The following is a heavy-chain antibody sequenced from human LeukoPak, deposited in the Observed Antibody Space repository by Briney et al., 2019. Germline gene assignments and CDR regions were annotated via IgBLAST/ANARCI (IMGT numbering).Heavy chain of an antibody. CDR3: ARGVRSGYDFDY. Sequence: GGSLRLSCAPSGFSFSSYAMSWVRQAPGKGLEWVSAMSSSDDGRYYAASVRGRFTISRDTSRSTLYLQMDSLRAEDAAVYYCARGVRSGYDFDYWGQGTLVTVSS. CDR2: MSSSDDGR. J-gene: IGHJ4*02. V-gene: IGHV3-23*01. D-gene: IGHD5-12*01. CDR1: GFSFSSYA.